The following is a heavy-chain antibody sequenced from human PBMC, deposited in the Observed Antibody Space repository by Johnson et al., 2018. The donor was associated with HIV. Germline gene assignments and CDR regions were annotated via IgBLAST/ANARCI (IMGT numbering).Heavy chain of an antibody. CDR1: GFTFDDYA. CDR2: ISWNSGSI. Sequence: VQLVESGGGLVQPGRSLRLSCAASGFTFDDYAMHWVRQAPGKGLEWVSGISWNSGSIGYADSVKGRFTISRDNAKNSLYLQMSRLRPEDTAIYYCARGQRATDIWGQGTMVTVSS. J-gene: IGHJ3*02. CDR3: ARGQRATDI. V-gene: IGHV3-9*01.